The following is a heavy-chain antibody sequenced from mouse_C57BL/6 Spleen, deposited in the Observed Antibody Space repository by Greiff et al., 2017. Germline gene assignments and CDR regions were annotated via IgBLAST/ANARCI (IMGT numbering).Heavy chain of an antibody. CDR2: INPNNGGT. CDR1: GYTFTDYY. Sequence: EVQLQQSGPALVQPGASVKISCKASGYTFTDYYMNWVKQSHGKSLEWIGDINPNNGGTSYNQKFKGKATLTVDKSSSTAYMELRSLTSEDSAFYYCARGYYWFPYWGQGTLVTVSA. J-gene: IGHJ3*01. CDR3: ARGYYWFPY. V-gene: IGHV1-26*01. D-gene: IGHD1-1*01.